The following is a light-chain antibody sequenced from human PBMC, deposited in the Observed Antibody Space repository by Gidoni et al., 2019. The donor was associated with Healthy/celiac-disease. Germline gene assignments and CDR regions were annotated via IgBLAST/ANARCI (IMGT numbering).Light chain of an antibody. J-gene: IGKJ5*01. Sequence: EIVLTQSPATLSLSPGERATLSCRASQGASSYLAWYQQKPGQTPRLLIYDASSRATGTPARFNGSGSGTDFTLTISSLEPEDFAVYYCQQRSNWPPVTFGQGTRLEIK. CDR3: QQRSNWPPVT. CDR2: DAS. CDR1: QGASSY. V-gene: IGKV3-11*01.